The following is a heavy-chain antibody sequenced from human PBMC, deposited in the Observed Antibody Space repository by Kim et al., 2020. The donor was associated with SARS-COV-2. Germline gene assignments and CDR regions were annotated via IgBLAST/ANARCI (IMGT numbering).Heavy chain of an antibody. J-gene: IGHJ4*02. CDR2: IYYSGDT. V-gene: IGHV4-39*01. CDR3: ARIGLYGTGILVDY. Sequence: SETLSLTCTVSGASIATSYYCGCRRQPPGEGQEWIGSIYYSGDTYYNPSLKGRVTISVDTSRNQFSLKLNSVTAADRAVYYCARIGLYGTGILVDYWGQGTLVTVSS. D-gene: IGHD3-10*01. CDR1: GASIATSYY.